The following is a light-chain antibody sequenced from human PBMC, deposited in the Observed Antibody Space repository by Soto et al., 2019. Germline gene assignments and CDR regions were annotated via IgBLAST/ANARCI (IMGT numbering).Light chain of an antibody. CDR2: EVS. J-gene: IGLJ2*01. Sequence: QAVVTQPASVSGSPGQSITISCTGTSSDVGSYNLVSWYQQHPGKAPKLMIYEVSKRPSGVSNRFSGSKSGNTASLTISGLQAEDEADYYCCSYAGSRVFGGGTKVTVL. V-gene: IGLV2-23*02. CDR1: SSDVGSYNL. CDR3: CSYAGSRV.